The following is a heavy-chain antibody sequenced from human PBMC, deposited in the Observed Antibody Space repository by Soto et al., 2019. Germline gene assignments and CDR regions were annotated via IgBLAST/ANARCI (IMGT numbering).Heavy chain of an antibody. D-gene: IGHD3-3*01. Sequence: QVQLVESGGGVVQPGRSLRLSCAASGFTFSSYGMHWVRQAPGKGLEWVAVIWYDGSNKYYADSVKGRFTISRDNSKNTLYLQMNSLRAEDTAVYYCARAYLMRDDFMDYWGQGTLVTVSS. J-gene: IGHJ4*02. CDR1: GFTFSSYG. V-gene: IGHV3-33*01. CDR2: IWYDGSNK. CDR3: ARAYLMRDDFMDY.